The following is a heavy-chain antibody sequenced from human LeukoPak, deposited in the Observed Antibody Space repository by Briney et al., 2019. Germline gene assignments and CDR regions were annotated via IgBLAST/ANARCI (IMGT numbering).Heavy chain of an antibody. Sequence: RGSLRLSCAASGFTFSSYGMHWVRQAPGKGLEWVAVIWYDGSNKYYADSVKGRFTISRDNSKNTLYLQMNSLRAEDTAVYYCARAILTGYYVAYYYYYYGMDVWGKGTTVTVSS. V-gene: IGHV3-33*01. J-gene: IGHJ6*04. CDR3: ARAILTGYYVAYYYYYYGMDV. CDR1: GFTFSSYG. D-gene: IGHD3-9*01. CDR2: IWYDGSNK.